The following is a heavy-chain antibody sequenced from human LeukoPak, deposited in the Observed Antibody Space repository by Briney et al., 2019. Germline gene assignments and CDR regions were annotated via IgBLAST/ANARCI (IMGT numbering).Heavy chain of an antibody. CDR1: GGSISSYY. V-gene: IGHV4-59*01. CDR2: IYYSGST. Sequence: SETLSLTCTVSGGSISSYYWSWMRQPPGKGLEWIGYIYYSGSTNYNPSLKSRVTISVDTSKNQFSLKLSSVTAADTAVYYCARGDSSGWYVYWGQGTLVTVSS. J-gene: IGHJ4*02. D-gene: IGHD6-19*01. CDR3: ARGDSSGWYVY.